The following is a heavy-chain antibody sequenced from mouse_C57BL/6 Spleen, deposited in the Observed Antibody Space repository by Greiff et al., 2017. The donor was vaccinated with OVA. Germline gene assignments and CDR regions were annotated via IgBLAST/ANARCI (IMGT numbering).Heavy chain of an antibody. CDR3: ARDRDSLTGTDWYFDV. J-gene: IGHJ1*03. D-gene: IGHD4-1*01. CDR1: GFTFSDYY. Sequence: DVHLVESEGGLVQPGSSMKLSCTASGFTFSDYYMAWVRQVPEKGLEWVANINYDGSSTYYLDSLKSRFIISRDNAKNILYLQMSSLKSEDTATYYCARDRDSLTGTDWYFDVWGTGTTVTVSS. CDR2: INYDGSST. V-gene: IGHV5-16*01.